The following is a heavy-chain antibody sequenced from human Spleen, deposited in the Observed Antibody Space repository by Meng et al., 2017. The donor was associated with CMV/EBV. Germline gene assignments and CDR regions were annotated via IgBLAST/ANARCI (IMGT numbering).Heavy chain of an antibody. Sequence: QVQLVQAGAELRKPGASVKVSCKASGDTFTDYYMHWGRQAPGQGLEWMGWISAYNGNTNYAQKLQGRVTMTTDTSTSTAYMELRSLRSDDTAVYYCARGYSGYDYWGQGTLVTVSS. V-gene: IGHV1-18*04. CDR3: ARGYSGYDY. D-gene: IGHD5-12*01. J-gene: IGHJ4*02. CDR1: GDTFTDYY. CDR2: ISAYNGNT.